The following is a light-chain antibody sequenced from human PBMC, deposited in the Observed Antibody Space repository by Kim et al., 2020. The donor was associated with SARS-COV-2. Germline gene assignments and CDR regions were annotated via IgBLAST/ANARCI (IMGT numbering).Light chain of an antibody. Sequence: ESVLTQYPGTRSLSRGERATLSCRASQSVSNDYLAWYQQKPGQAPRLLIYSASSRAAGIPDRFSGSGSGTDFTLTISRLEPEDFAVYSCHQYDSSPYTFGQGTKLEI. CDR2: SAS. J-gene: IGKJ2*01. V-gene: IGKV3-20*01. CDR3: HQYDSSPYT. CDR1: QSVSNDY.